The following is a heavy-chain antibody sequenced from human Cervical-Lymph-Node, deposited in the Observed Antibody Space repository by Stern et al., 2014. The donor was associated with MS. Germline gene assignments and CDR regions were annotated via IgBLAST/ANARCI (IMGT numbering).Heavy chain of an antibody. CDR3: ARKGTYGLDY. D-gene: IGHD3-10*01. CDR2: IYPDDSDA. CDR1: GYNFASYW. Sequence: QLVQSGAEVKKPGESLKISCKGSGYNFASYWIGWVRQGPGKGLEWMGIIYPDDSDARYTPSFQGQVTMSADKSISTAYLQWSSLKASDTAFYFCARKGTYGLDYWGQGALVTVSS. J-gene: IGHJ4*02. V-gene: IGHV5-51*01.